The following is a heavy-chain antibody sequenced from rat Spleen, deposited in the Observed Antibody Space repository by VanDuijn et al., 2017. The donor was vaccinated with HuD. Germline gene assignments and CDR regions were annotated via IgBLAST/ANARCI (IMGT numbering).Heavy chain of an antibody. Sequence: EVQLVESDGGLVQPGRSLKLSCAASGFILNDYYMAWVRQAPTKGLEWVATINYDGSSTYYRDSVKGRFTISRDKAESTLYLQMDSLRSEDTATYYCARYIPGYYVMDAWGQGASVTVSS. V-gene: IGHV5-29*01. CDR2: INYDGSST. CDR3: ARYIPGYYVMDA. D-gene: IGHD1-4*01. CDR1: GFILNDYY. J-gene: IGHJ4*01.